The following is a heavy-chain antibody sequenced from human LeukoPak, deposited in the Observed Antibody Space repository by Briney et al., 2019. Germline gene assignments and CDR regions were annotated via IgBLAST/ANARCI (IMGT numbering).Heavy chain of an antibody. CDR2: ISSNGGTT. Sequence: PGGSLRLSCAASGFTFSSDAMHWVRQAPGKGLEYVSAISSNGGTTHYGNSVKGRLTISRDNSKNTLYLQMGSLRAEDMAVYFCARSSGYGYYFDYWGQGTLVTVSS. D-gene: IGHD3-22*01. V-gene: IGHV3-64*01. CDR1: GFTFSSDA. CDR3: ARSSGYGYYFDY. J-gene: IGHJ4*02.